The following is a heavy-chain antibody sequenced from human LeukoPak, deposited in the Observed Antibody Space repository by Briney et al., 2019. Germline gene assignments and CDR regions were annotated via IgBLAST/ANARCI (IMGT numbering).Heavy chain of an antibody. CDR1: GFTFSSHG. D-gene: IGHD3-16*01. Sequence: PGRAQRLSCAAPGFTFSSHGMHWVRQAPGKGLEWVAAISHDGSNKYYADSVKGRFTISRDNSKNTLYLQMNSLRAEDTVVYYCARDGGTNYYYGMDVWGQGTTVTVSS. V-gene: IGHV3-30*03. CDR2: ISHDGSNK. CDR3: ARDGGTNYYYGMDV. J-gene: IGHJ6*02.